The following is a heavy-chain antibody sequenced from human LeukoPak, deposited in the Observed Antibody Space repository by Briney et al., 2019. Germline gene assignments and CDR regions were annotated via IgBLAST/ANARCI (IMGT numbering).Heavy chain of an antibody. Sequence: ASVKVSCKVSGYTLTELSMHWVRQAPGKGLEGMGGFDPEDGETIYAQKFQGRVTMTEDTSTDTAYMELSSLRSEDTAVYYCATPGLAAAGFDYWGQGTLVTVSS. CDR1: GYTLTELS. V-gene: IGHV1-24*01. CDR2: FDPEDGET. J-gene: IGHJ4*02. D-gene: IGHD6-13*01. CDR3: ATPGLAAAGFDY.